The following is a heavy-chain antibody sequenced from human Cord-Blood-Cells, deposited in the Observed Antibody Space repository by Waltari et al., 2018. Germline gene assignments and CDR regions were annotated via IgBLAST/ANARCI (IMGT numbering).Heavy chain of an antibody. CDR1: AYTFTGYY. CDR2: INPNSGGT. CDR3: ARDSSHYYYMDV. V-gene: IGHV1-2*02. Sequence: QVQLVQSGAEVNKPGASVKVSCTASAYTFTGYYMHWVRQTPGQGLEWMGWINPNSGGTNYAQKFQGRVTMTRDTSISTAYMELSRLRSDDTAVYYCARDSSHYYYMDVWGKGTTVTVSS. J-gene: IGHJ6*03.